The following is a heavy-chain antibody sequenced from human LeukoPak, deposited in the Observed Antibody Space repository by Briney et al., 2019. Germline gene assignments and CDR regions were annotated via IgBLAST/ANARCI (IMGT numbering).Heavy chain of an antibody. CDR3: ATEPYYDFWSGYLDYFDY. CDR1: GFTFSSYA. Sequence: GGSLRLSCAASGFTFSSYAMSWVRQAPGKGLEWVSAINSGGGSTYYADSVKGRFTISRDNSKNTLYLQMNSLRAEDTAVYYCATEPYYDFWSGYLDYFDYWGQGTLVTVSS. D-gene: IGHD3-3*01. V-gene: IGHV3-23*01. CDR2: INSGGGST. J-gene: IGHJ4*02.